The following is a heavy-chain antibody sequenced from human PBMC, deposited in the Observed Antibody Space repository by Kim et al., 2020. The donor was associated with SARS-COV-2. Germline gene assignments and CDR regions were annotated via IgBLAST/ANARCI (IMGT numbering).Heavy chain of an antibody. CDR1: GFTFSNYA. CDR2: ISGSGGST. CDR3: ARRDPDRPFDY. Sequence: GGSLRLSCVASGFTFSNYAMTWVRQAPGQGLEWLCAISGSGGSTYYPDSMRGRFAISRDNSKNTLYLQMNNLRVEDTAVYYCARRDPDRPFDYWGQGALVTVSS. V-gene: IGHV3-23*01. J-gene: IGHJ4*02.